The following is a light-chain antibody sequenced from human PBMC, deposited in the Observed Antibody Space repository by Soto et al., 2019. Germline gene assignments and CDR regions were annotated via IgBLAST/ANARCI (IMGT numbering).Light chain of an antibody. Sequence: EIVLTQSPGSLSLSPGERATLSCRASQSVDSSFFAWYQQKPGQSPRLLIYGASNRATGIPDRFSGRGSGSDFTLTISRREPEDFAVYYCQQYVSSVTFGQGTKVEIK. J-gene: IGKJ1*01. V-gene: IGKV3-20*01. CDR3: QQYVSSVT. CDR1: QSVDSSF. CDR2: GAS.